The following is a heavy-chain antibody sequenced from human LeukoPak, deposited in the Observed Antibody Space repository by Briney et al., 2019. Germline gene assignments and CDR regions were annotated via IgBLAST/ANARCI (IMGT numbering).Heavy chain of an antibody. Sequence: PSETLSLTCTVSGDSVSSGSYYWGWIRQPPGEGLEWIGSIYYSVDTYYNPSLESRFTLSVDTSKNQFSLKLSSVTAADTAVYYCARVLWFGESKKGYSYYMDVWGKGTTVTVSS. CDR2: IYYSVDT. J-gene: IGHJ6*03. V-gene: IGHV4-39*01. CDR3: ARVLWFGESKKGYSYYMDV. D-gene: IGHD3-10*01. CDR1: GDSVSSGSYY.